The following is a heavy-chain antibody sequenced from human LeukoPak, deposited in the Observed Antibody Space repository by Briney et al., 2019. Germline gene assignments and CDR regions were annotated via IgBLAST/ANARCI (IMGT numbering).Heavy chain of an antibody. CDR2: ISSTSTTI. D-gene: IGHD3-10*01. V-gene: IGHV3-48*04. Sequence: GGSLRLSCAASGFTFSSSSMNWVRQAPGKGLEWVSYISSTSTTIYYADSVKGRFTISRDNAKNSLYLQMNSLRAEDTAVYYCAKAPYYYGSGSYLYYFDYWGQGTLVTVSS. CDR1: GFTFSSSS. CDR3: AKAPYYYGSGSYLYYFDY. J-gene: IGHJ4*02.